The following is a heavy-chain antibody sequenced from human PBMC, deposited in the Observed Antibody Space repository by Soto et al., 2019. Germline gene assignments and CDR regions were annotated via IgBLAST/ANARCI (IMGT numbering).Heavy chain of an antibody. V-gene: IGHV5-51*01. J-gene: IGHJ6*02. CDR2: IYPGDSDS. CDR1: GYSFTKYC. Sequence: GESLKISCDGSGYSFTKYCIGLVLQMPGKGLEWMGIIYPGDSDSRYSPPFQGQVTISVDKSINTAYLQWSSLKASDSAMYYCARRGGNIGYSTFYYGMDVWGQGTTVTVSS. CDR3: ARRGGNIGYSTFYYGMDV. D-gene: IGHD3-22*01.